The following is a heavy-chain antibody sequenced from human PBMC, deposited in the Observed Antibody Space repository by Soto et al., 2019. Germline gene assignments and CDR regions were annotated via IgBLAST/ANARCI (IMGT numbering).Heavy chain of an antibody. CDR3: ARAQMVLSRSYFDS. V-gene: IGHV4-59*12. D-gene: IGHD2-8*01. J-gene: IGHJ4*02. CDR2: ISYSGNT. Sequence: SETLSLTCTVSGGSISNFYWSWIRQPPGKGLEWIGYISYSGNTNYNPSLKSRVSISVDTSKNQLSLNPTSVTAADTAVYYCARAQMVLSRSYFDSWGQGTTVTVYS. CDR1: GGSISNFY.